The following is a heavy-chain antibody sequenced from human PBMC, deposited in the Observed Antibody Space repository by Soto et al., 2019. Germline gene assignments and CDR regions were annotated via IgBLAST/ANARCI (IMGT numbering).Heavy chain of an antibody. CDR3: ARGSYASSWFDP. Sequence: SETLSLTCTVSGGSISSYYWSWIRQPPGKGLEWIGYIYYSGSTNYNPSLKSRVTISVDTSKNQFSLKLSSVTAADTAVYYCARGSYASSWFDPWGQGTLVTVSS. CDR2: IYYSGST. CDR1: GGSISSYY. V-gene: IGHV4-59*01. J-gene: IGHJ5*02. D-gene: IGHD2-15*01.